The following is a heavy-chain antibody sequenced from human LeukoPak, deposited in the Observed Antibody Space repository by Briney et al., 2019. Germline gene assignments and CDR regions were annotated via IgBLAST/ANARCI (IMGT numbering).Heavy chain of an antibody. J-gene: IGHJ4*02. D-gene: IGHD2-8*01. CDR1: GFTFSSYE. CDR2: ISSSGSTI. V-gene: IGHV3-48*03. Sequence: GGSLRLSCAASGFTFSSYEMNWVRQAPGKGLEWVSYISSSGSTIYYADSVKGRFTISRDNAKNSLYLQMSSLRAEDTAVYYCARELINFDYWGQGTLVTVSS. CDR3: ARELINFDY.